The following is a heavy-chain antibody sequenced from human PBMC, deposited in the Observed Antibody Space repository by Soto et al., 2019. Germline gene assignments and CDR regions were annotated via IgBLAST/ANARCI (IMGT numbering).Heavy chain of an antibody. D-gene: IGHD3-22*01. CDR3: ARITMIAGDQGAPFDP. Sequence: SETLCLTCTVSGGSISSGGCSGVMIRQHPRKGLEWIGYIYYSGSTYYNPSLKSRVTISVDTSKNLFSLKLSSVTAADTAVYYCARITMIAGDQGAPFDPWGQGTLGTVSS. CDR1: GGSISSGGCS. V-gene: IGHV4-31*03. J-gene: IGHJ5*02. CDR2: IYYSGST.